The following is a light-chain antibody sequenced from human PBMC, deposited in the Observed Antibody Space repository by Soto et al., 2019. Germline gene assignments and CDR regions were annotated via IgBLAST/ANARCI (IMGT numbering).Light chain of an antibody. V-gene: IGKV1-9*01. J-gene: IGKJ3*01. CDR3: QHLNNFPPFT. CDR1: QGISSY. Sequence: IQLTQSPSSLSASIGDRVTITCRASQGISSYLAWYQQKPGRAPKLLIYGAFTLQSGVPSRFNGSGSGTDFTLTISSLQPEDLATYYCQHLNNFPPFTFGPGTKVDL. CDR2: GAF.